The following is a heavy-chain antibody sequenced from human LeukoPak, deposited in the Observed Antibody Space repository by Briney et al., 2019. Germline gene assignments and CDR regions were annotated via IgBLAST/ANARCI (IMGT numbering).Heavy chain of an antibody. CDR2: INHSGST. Sequence: SETLSLTCAVYGGSFSGYYWSWIRQPPGKGLEWIGEINHSGSTNYNPSLKSRVTISVDTSKNQFSLKLSSVTAADTAVYYCASMVRGVIMSYFDYWGQGTLVTVSS. CDR1: GGSFSGYY. J-gene: IGHJ4*02. CDR3: ASMVRGVIMSYFDY. D-gene: IGHD3-10*01. V-gene: IGHV4-34*01.